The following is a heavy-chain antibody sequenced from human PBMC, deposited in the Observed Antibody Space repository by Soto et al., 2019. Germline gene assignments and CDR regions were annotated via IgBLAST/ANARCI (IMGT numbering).Heavy chain of an antibody. CDR1: GYTFTEYF. CDR2: ISPESGVT. CDR3: ARATLIIRHITNLGEASPGVVEH. Sequence: QVQLVQSGAEVKMPGASVRVSCEASGYTFTEYFLHWVRQAPGQGLEWMGWISPESGVTNIAPSFEGRVTMTADTASTTAYMQLSGLRYDDTAVYYCARATLIIRHITNLGEASPGVVEHWGQGTLVSVSS. D-gene: IGHD3-3*01. J-gene: IGHJ5*02. V-gene: IGHV1-2*02.